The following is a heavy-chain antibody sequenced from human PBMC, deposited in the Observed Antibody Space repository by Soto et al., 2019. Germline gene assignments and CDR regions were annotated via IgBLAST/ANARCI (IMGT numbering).Heavy chain of an antibody. CDR2: ISTDASST. Sequence: EVQLVQSGGGLVQPGGSLRLSCAASGFTFSSYWMHWVRQAPGKGLVWVSSISTDASSTSYADPVTGRFTISRDKAKNTLYLQMNSVRAEDTAVYYCSRLPNETPKNWGQGTPVIVSP. V-gene: IGHV3-74*01. CDR1: GFTFSSYW. CDR3: SRLPNETPKN. J-gene: IGHJ1*01.